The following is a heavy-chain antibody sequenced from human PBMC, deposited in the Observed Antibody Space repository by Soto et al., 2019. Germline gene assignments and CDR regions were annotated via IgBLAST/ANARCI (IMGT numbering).Heavy chain of an antibody. CDR3: ARANSNYQTFDH. Sequence: QVQLQESGPGLVKPSETLSLTCTVSGDSMSSYYWSWIRQPPGKGLEWIGYIYYSGSTTYNPSLRSRVTMSVDTSKNQFSLRLSSVTAADTAVYYCARANSNYQTFDHWGQGSQVTVSS. J-gene: IGHJ4*02. CDR1: GDSMSSYY. V-gene: IGHV4-59*01. CDR2: IYYSGST. D-gene: IGHD4-4*01.